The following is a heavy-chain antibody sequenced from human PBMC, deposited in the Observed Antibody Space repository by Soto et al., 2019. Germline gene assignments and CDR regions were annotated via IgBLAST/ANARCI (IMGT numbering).Heavy chain of an antibody. CDR3: ARIRGYWYGLDV. Sequence: GGSLRLSCAGSGFTLSTYGMTWVRQAPGKGLEWASAITGTGGNTYYVDSVKGRFTSSRDNSKNMLYLQMNSVRVEDTAVYYCARIRGYWYGLDVWGQGTPVTVYS. CDR1: GFTLSTYG. CDR2: ITGTGGNT. J-gene: IGHJ6*02. V-gene: IGHV3-23*01.